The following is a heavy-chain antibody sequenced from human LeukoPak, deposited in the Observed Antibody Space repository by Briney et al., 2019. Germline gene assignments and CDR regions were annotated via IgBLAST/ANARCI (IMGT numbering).Heavy chain of an antibody. CDR2: ISYRGST. Sequence: PSETLSLTCTVSGGTISNSGGFYWSWIRQHPGDGLEWIGFISYRGSTYYNPSLKSRVSMSVDTSRSQFSLRLTSVTDEDTAVYYCARISQSSGGFYYWGQGTLVTVSS. V-gene: IGHV4-31*02. J-gene: IGHJ4*02. CDR3: ARISQSSGGFYY. CDR1: GGTISNSGGFY. D-gene: IGHD2-15*01.